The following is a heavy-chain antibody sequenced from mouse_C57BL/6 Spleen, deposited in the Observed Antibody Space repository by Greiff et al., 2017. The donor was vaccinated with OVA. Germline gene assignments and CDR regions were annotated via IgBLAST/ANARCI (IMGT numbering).Heavy chain of an antibody. J-gene: IGHJ4*01. D-gene: IGHD1-1*01. Sequence: VQGVESGPELVKPGASVKISCKASGYAFSSSWMNWVKQRPGKGLEWIGRIYPGDGDTNYNGKFKGKATLTADKSSSTAYMQLSSLTSEDSAVYFCARDYYGSSHYAMDYWGQGTSVTVSS. CDR1: GYAFSSSW. CDR3: ARDYYGSSHYAMDY. CDR2: IYPGDGDT. V-gene: IGHV1-82*01.